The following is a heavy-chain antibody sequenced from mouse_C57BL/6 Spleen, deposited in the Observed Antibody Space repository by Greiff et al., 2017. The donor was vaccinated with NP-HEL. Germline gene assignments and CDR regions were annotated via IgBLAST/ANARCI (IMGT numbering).Heavy chain of an antibody. Sequence: VHVKQSGPVLVKPGASVKMSCKASGYTFTDYYMNWVKQSHGKSLEWIGVINPYNGGTSYNQKFKGKATLTVDKSSSTAYMELNSLTSEDSAVYYCASQGFTGPWFAYWGQGTLVTVSA. J-gene: IGHJ3*01. D-gene: IGHD4-1*01. CDR3: ASQGFTGPWFAY. V-gene: IGHV1-19*01. CDR1: GYTFTDYY. CDR2: INPYNGGT.